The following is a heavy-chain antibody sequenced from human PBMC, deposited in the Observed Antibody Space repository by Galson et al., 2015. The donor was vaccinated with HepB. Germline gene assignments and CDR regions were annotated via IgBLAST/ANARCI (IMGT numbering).Heavy chain of an antibody. D-gene: IGHD6-6*01. V-gene: IGHV3-21*01. CDR3: ARLDLSSSSFIPNWFDP. Sequence: SLRLSCAASGFTFSSYSMNWVRQAPGKGLEWVSSISSSSSYIYYADSVKGRFTISRDNAKNSLYLQMNSLRAEDTAVYYCARLDLSSSSFIPNWFDPWGQGTLVTVSS. CDR1: GFTFSSYS. CDR2: ISSSSSYI. J-gene: IGHJ5*02.